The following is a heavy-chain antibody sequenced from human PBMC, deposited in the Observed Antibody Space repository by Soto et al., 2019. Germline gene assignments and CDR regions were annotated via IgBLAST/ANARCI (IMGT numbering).Heavy chain of an antibody. J-gene: IGHJ6*02. CDR1: GGSISSGSYY. CDR3: ARGLTTGPYYYGMDV. D-gene: IGHD1-1*01. Sequence: SETLSLTCTVSGGSISSGSYYWGWIRQPPGKGLEWIGSIYYSGSTYYNPSLKSRVTISVDTSKNQFSLKLSSVTAADTAVYYCARGLTTGPYYYGMDVCGQGTTVTVSS. V-gene: IGHV4-39*01. CDR2: IYYSGST.